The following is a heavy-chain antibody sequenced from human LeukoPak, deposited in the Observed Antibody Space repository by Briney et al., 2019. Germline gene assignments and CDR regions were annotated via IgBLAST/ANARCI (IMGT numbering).Heavy chain of an antibody. CDR3: ARGGGYCSSTSCSIGPRIWPPNRIWFDP. J-gene: IGHJ5*02. V-gene: IGHV4-34*01. Sequence: PSETLSLTCAVYGGSFSGYYWSWIRQPPGKGLEWIGEINHSGSTNYNPSLTSRVTISVDTSKNQFSLKLSSVTAADTAVYYCARGGGYCSSTSCSIGPRIWPPNRIWFDPWGQGTLVTVSS. CDR2: INHSGST. D-gene: IGHD2-2*01. CDR1: GGSFSGYY.